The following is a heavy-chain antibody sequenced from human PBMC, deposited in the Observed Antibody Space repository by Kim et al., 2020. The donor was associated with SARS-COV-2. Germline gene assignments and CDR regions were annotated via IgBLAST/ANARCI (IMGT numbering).Heavy chain of an antibody. CDR3: ARPGGSSGYYYYGMDV. J-gene: IGHJ6*02. V-gene: IGHV1-69*13. D-gene: IGHD1-26*01. CDR1: GGTFSSYA. Sequence: SVKVSCKASGGTFSSYAISWVRQAPGQGLEWMGGIIPIFGTANYAQKFQGRVTITADESTSTAYMELSSLRSEDTAVYYCARPGGSSGYYYYGMDVWGQGTTVTVSS. CDR2: IIPIFGTA.